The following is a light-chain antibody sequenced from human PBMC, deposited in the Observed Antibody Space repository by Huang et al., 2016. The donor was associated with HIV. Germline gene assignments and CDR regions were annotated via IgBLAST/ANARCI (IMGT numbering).Light chain of an antibody. CDR2: WAS. J-gene: IGKJ1*01. Sequence: IVMTQSPDSLAVSLGETATINCKSSQSLLFRSNNKNYLAWYQQKPGQPPTLLMSWASTRGSGVPSRFSDGGSGTDFTLTISSLQAEDVAVYFCQQYFDVPWTFGRGTKVEIK. CDR1: QSLLFRSNNKNY. CDR3: QQYFDVPWT. V-gene: IGKV4-1*01.